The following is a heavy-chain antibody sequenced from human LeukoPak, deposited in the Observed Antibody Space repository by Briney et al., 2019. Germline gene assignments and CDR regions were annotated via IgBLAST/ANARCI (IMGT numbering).Heavy chain of an antibody. Sequence: PGGSLRLSCAASGFTFDDYAMHWVRQAPGKGLEWVSGISWNSGSIGYADSVKGRFTISRDNAKNSLYLQMNSLRAEDTALYYCAKDHYYDFWSGYYTEHYYYGMDVWGQGTTVTVSS. CDR2: ISWNSGSI. CDR3: AKDHYYDFWSGYYTEHYYYGMDV. D-gene: IGHD3-3*01. CDR1: GFTFDDYA. V-gene: IGHV3-9*01. J-gene: IGHJ6*02.